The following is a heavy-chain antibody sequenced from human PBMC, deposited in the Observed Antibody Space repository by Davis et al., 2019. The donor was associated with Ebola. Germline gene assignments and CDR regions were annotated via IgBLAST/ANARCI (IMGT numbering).Heavy chain of an antibody. CDR2: MNPNSGNT. Sequence: AASVKVSCKASGYTFTSYDINWVRQATGQGLEWMGWMNPNSGNTGYAQKFQGRVTMTRDTSTSTVYMELSSLRSEDTAVYYCARDQIVVVVAATSPYYYYGMDVWGKGTTVTVSS. CDR1: GYTFTSYD. V-gene: IGHV1-8*01. J-gene: IGHJ6*04. D-gene: IGHD2-15*01. CDR3: ARDQIVVVVAATSPYYYYGMDV.